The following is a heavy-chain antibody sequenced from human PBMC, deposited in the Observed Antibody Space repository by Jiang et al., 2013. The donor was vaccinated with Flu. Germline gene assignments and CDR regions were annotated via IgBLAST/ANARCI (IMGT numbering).Heavy chain of an antibody. Sequence: GAEVKKPGASVKVSCKASGYTFTSYGISWVRQAPGQGLEWMGWISAYNGNTNYAQKLQGRVTMTTDTSTSTVYMELSSLRSEDTAVYYCASGLQLVRYYYGMDVWGQGTTVTVSS. CDR3: ASGLQLVRYYYGMDV. J-gene: IGHJ6*02. CDR1: GYTFTSYG. D-gene: IGHD6-6*01. V-gene: IGHV1-18*01. CDR2: ISAYNGNT.